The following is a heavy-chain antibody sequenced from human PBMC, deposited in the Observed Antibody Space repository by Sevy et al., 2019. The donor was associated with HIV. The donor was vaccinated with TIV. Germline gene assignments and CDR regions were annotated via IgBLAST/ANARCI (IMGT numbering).Heavy chain of an antibody. V-gene: IGHV3-30-3*01. CDR1: GFTFSSYA. D-gene: IGHD3-22*01. CDR2: ISYDGSNK. J-gene: IGHJ4*02. CDR3: AREEYDSSGYDFDY. Sequence: GGSLSLSCAASGFTFSSYAMHWVRQAPGKGLEWVGVISYDGSNKYYADSVKGRFTISRDNSKNTLYLQMNSLRAEDTAVYYCAREEYDSSGYDFDYWGQGTLVTVSS.